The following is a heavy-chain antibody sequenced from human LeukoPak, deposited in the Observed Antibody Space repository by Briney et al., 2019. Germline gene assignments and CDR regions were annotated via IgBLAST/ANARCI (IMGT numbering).Heavy chain of an antibody. J-gene: IGHJ4*02. CDR3: AGSPWDGIRGVGLDYLDY. D-gene: IGHD1-26*01. Sequence: GGSLRLSCAASGFILSNNFMSWVRQAPGKGLEWVSVLYSAGSTFYVDSVKGRFTISRDNSKNMLFLQMNSLRVEDTAIYYCAGSPWDGIRGVGLDYLDYWGRGTLVTVSS. CDR1: GFILSNNF. V-gene: IGHV3-53*01. CDR2: LYSAGST.